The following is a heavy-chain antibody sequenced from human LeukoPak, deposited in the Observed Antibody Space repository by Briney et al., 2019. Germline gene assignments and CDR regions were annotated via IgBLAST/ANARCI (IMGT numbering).Heavy chain of an antibody. D-gene: IGHD5-18*01. J-gene: IGHJ4*02. Sequence: GGSLSLSSAASGFTFYIFGMSWVRQAPGKGLEWVLAISGSGGSTYYADSVKGRFTISRDNSKNTLYLQMNSLRAEDTAVYYCAKGDKPVIAMVKFDYWGQGTLVTVSS. V-gene: IGHV3-23*01. CDR2: ISGSGGST. CDR1: GFTFYIFG. CDR3: AKGDKPVIAMVKFDY.